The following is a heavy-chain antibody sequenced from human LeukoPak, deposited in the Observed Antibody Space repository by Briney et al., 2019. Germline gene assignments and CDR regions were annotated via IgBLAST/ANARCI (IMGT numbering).Heavy chain of an antibody. D-gene: IGHD6-13*01. CDR1: GFTFSSYN. V-gene: IGHV4-38-2*01. J-gene: IGHJ1*01. CDR2: IHHSGST. Sequence: GSLRLSCAASGFTFSSYNMNWVRQTPGKGLEWIGNIHHSGSTYYNPSLKSRVTISVDTSKNQLSLKLSSVTAADTAVYYCARVAAGIGFFQHWGQGTLVTVSS. CDR3: ARVAAGIGFFQH.